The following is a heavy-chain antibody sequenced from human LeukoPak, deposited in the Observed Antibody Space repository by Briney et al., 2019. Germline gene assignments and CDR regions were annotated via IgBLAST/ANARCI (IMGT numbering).Heavy chain of an antibody. CDR2: ISGSGIYI. V-gene: IGHV3-21*01. J-gene: IGHJ4*02. CDR3: ARDREMATIQ. Sequence: GGSLRLSCAASGFTFSAYSMNWVRQAPGKGLEWVSSISGSGIYIYYADSVKGRFTISRHNAKNPLYLQMNSLRAEDTAVYYCARDREMATIQWGQGTLVTVSS. CDR1: GFTFSAYS. D-gene: IGHD5-24*01.